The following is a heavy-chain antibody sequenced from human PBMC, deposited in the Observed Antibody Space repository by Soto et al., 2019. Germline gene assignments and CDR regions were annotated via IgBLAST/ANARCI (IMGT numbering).Heavy chain of an antibody. D-gene: IGHD4-17*01. CDR2: FDPEDGET. J-gene: IGHJ6*02. Sequence: QVQLVQSGAEVKKPGASVKVSCKVSGYTLTELSMHWVRQAPGKGLEWMGGFDPEDGETIYAQKFQGRVTMTEDTSTDTAYMELSSLRSEDTAVYYCATAGGLTTVVMYYYYGMDVRGQGTTVTVSS. V-gene: IGHV1-24*01. CDR3: ATAGGLTTVVMYYYYGMDV. CDR1: GYTLTELS.